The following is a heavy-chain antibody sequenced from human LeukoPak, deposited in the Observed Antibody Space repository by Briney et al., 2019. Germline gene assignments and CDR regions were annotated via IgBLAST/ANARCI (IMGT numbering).Heavy chain of an antibody. J-gene: IGHJ6*03. D-gene: IGHD2-2*01. CDR3: ARGHRGYCSSTSCYPYYYYMDV. CDR1: GYTFTGYS. V-gene: IGHV1-2*02. Sequence: ASVTVSCKASGYTFTGYSMHWVRQAPGQGLEWMGWINPNSGGTNYAQKFQGRVTMTRDTPISTAYMELSRLRSDDTAVYYCARGHRGYCSSTSCYPYYYYMDVWGKGTTVTVSS. CDR2: INPNSGGT.